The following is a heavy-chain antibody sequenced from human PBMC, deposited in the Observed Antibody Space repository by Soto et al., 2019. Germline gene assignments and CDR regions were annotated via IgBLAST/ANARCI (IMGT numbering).Heavy chain of an antibody. J-gene: IGHJ5*02. V-gene: IGHV4-39*01. CDR1: GGSITSSSHF. CDR2: IYFTGNT. CDR3: AGQTFTIAAASYGRSNWFDP. D-gene: IGHD6-25*01. Sequence: PSETLSLTCSASGGSITSSSHFWGWVRQPPGKGLEWIGTIYFTGNTYYTPSLKSRLTMSIDTSENEFSLRLNSVTAADTAVYYCAGQTFTIAAASYGRSNWFDPWGPGTLVTVSS.